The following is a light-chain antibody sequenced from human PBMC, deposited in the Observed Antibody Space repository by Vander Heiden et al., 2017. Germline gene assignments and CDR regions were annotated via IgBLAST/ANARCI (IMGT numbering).Light chain of an antibody. CDR3: QQSYRSYS. CDR2: SAS. CDR1: QSIGTY. Sequence: DIQMTQSPSSLSAAVGDRVTITCRASQSIGTYLNWYQQKVGKAPKLLIYSASSLQSGVPARFSGSGSETDFTLTISSLQAEDFATYYCQQSYRSYSFGRGTKVEIK. V-gene: IGKV1-39*01. J-gene: IGKJ4*02.